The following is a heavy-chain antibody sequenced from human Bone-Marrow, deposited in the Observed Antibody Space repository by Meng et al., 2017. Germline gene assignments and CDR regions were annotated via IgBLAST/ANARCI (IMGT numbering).Heavy chain of an antibody. CDR3: ATDSSSWPIDAFDI. CDR2: FDPEDGET. D-gene: IGHD6-13*01. J-gene: IGHJ3*02. CDR1: GYTLTELS. V-gene: IGHV1-24*01. Sequence: ASVKVSCKVSGYTLTELSMHWVRQAPGKGLEGRGGFDPEDGETIYAQKFQGRVTMTEDTSTDTAYMELSSLRSEDTAVYYCATDSSSWPIDAFDIWGQGTMVTVSS.